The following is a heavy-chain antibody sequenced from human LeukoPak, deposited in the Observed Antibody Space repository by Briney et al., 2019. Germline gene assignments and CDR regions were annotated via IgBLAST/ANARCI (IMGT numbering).Heavy chain of an antibody. CDR1: GFTFSNYW. Sequence: PGGSLRLSCTTSGFTFSNYWMYWVRQAPGKGLMWVSRIKSDGTGITYTDSVEGRFTISRDNAKNTLYLQMNSLRDEDTAVYYCVRGQTIGYWGQGTLVTVSS. V-gene: IGHV3-74*01. CDR2: IKSDGTGI. CDR3: VRGQTIGY. D-gene: IGHD3-3*01. J-gene: IGHJ4*02.